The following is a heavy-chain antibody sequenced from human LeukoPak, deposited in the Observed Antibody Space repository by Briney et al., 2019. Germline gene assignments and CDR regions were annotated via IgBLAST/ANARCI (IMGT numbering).Heavy chain of an antibody. CDR1: GGSISSGDYY. CDR2: IYYSGST. V-gene: IGHV4-30-4*01. Sequence: TSQTLSLTCTVSGGSISSGDYYWSWIRQPPGKGLEWIGYIYYSGSTYYNPSLKSRVTISVDTSKNQFSLKLNSVTAADTAVYYCARLLIAVAGKVDYWGQGTLVTVSS. J-gene: IGHJ4*02. D-gene: IGHD6-19*01. CDR3: ARLLIAVAGKVDY.